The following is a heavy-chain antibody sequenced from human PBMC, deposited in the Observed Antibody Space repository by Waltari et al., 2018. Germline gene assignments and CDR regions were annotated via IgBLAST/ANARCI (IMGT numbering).Heavy chain of an antibody. J-gene: IGHJ4*02. CDR2: IYTSGST. CDR3: VRDQGYGDYYFDY. D-gene: IGHD4-17*01. V-gene: IGHV4-4*07. CDR1: GGSISSYY. Sequence: QVQLQESGPGLVKPSETLSLTCTVSGGSISSYYWSWIRQPAGKGLEWIGRIYTSGSTTYHPSLKSRVTMSVDTSKNQFSLKLSSVTAADTAVYYCVRDQGYGDYYFDYWGQGTLVTVSS.